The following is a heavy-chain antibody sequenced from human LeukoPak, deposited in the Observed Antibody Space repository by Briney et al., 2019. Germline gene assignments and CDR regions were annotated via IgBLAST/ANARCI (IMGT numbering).Heavy chain of an antibody. V-gene: IGHV3-53*01. CDR2: IYSGGST. Sequence: XASGFIFSXXXXSWVRXAPGXXXEXXXVIYSGGSTYYADSVKGRFTISRDNSKNTLYLQMNSLRAEDTAVYYCARDQGRYSSSWYLDYWGQGTLVTVSS. D-gene: IGHD6-13*01. CDR3: ARDQGRYSSSWYLDY. J-gene: IGHJ4*02. CDR1: GFIFSXXX.